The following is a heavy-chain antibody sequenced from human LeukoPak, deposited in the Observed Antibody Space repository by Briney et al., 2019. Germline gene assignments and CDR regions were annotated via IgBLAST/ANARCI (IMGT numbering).Heavy chain of an antibody. CDR3: ARTKITIFRVGNWFDP. V-gene: IGHV7-4-1*02. J-gene: IGHJ5*02. D-gene: IGHD3-3*01. CDR1: GYTFTSYA. Sequence: ASVKVSCKAAGYTFTSYAMNWVRQAPGQGLEWMGWTNTNTGNPRYAQGFTGRFGFSFDTSVSTAYLQISSLNAEDTAVYYCARTKITIFRVGNWFDPWGQGTLVTVSS. CDR2: TNTNTGNP.